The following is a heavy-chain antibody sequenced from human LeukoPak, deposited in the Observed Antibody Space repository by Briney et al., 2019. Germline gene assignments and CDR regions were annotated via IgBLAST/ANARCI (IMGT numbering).Heavy chain of an antibody. CDR3: APTPMPYDSSGSDY. V-gene: IGHV3-48*04. J-gene: IGHJ4*02. Sequence: GGSLRLSCAASGFTFSSYSMNWVRQAPGKGLEWVSYISSSGSTIYYADSVKGRFTISRDNAKNSLYLQMNSLRAEDTAVYYCAPTPMPYDSSGSDYWGQGTLVTVSS. CDR1: GFTFSSYS. CDR2: ISSSGSTI. D-gene: IGHD3-22*01.